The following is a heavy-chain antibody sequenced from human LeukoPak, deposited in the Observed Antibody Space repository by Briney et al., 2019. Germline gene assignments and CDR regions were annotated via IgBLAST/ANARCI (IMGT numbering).Heavy chain of an antibody. CDR1: GFTFTNYA. CDR2: ISGSGGST. D-gene: IGHD2-2*02. V-gene: IGHV3-23*01. Sequence: GGSLRLSCAASGFTFTNYAMSWVRQAPGKGLEWVSAISGSGGSTYYADSVKGRFTISRDNSKNTLYLQMNSLRAEDTAVYYCAKEGDIVVVPAAIEGIYWGQGTLVTVSS. CDR3: AKEGDIVVVPAAIEGIY. J-gene: IGHJ4*02.